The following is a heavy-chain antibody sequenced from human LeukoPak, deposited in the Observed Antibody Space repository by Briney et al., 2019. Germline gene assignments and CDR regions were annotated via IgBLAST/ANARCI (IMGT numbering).Heavy chain of an antibody. CDR3: ARDREYSYDSSGYYLYYFDY. D-gene: IGHD3-22*01. V-gene: IGHV3-21*01. CDR2: ISSSSSYI. Sequence: GGSLRLSCAASGFTFSSYSMNWVRQAPGKGLEWVSCISSSSSYIYYADSVKGRFTISRDNAKNSLFLQMNSLRAEDTAVYYCARDREYSYDSSGYYLYYFDYWGQGSLVTVSS. J-gene: IGHJ4*02. CDR1: GFTFSSYS.